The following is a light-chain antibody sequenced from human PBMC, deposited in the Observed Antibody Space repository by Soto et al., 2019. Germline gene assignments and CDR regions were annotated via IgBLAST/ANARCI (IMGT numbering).Light chain of an antibody. Sequence: EIVLTQSPGTLSLSPGERATLSCRASQSVDRNLAWYQQKPGQAPRLLIYDAFNRATGIPARFSGSGSGTVFTLTISRLEPEDFAVYFCQQRTHWPPTFGQGTKVEIK. J-gene: IGKJ1*01. CDR1: QSVDRN. V-gene: IGKV3-11*01. CDR2: DAF. CDR3: QQRTHWPPT.